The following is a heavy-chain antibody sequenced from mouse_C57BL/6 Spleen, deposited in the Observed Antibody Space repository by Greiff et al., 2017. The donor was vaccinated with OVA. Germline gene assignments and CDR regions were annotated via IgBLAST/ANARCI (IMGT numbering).Heavy chain of an antibody. Sequence: EVQLQQSGPVLVKPGASVKLSCTASGYTFTDYYMNWVKQRHGKGLEWIGVINPYNGGTSYNQKFKGKATLTVDKSSSTAYMELNSLTSEDSAVYYCARLTGTGVFDYWGQGTPVTVSA. J-gene: IGHJ3*01. CDR3: ARLTGTGVFDY. D-gene: IGHD4-1*01. V-gene: IGHV1-19*01. CDR1: GYTFTDYY. CDR2: INPYNGGT.